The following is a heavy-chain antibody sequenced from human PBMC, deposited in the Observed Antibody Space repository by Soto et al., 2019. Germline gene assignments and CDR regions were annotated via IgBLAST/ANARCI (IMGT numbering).Heavy chain of an antibody. CDR3: ARDPTNDYGDDTFGY. Sequence: QVLLLQSGSEVKKAGSSVKVSCKASGDAFKSYAIHWVRQAPGQGLEYMGRIIPSYDRTKYAQKFQGRLTLTADMYTSTVYMELSSLRSEDTAVYYWARDPTNDYGDDTFGYWGQGTKVIVSS. CDR2: IIPSYDRT. J-gene: IGHJ4*02. D-gene: IGHD4-17*01. CDR1: GDAFKSYA. V-gene: IGHV1-69*06.